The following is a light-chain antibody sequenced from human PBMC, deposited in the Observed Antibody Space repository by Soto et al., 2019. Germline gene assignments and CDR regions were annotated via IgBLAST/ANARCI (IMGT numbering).Light chain of an antibody. V-gene: IGKV1-5*03. CDR2: KAS. CDR1: QSISSW. J-gene: IGKJ1*01. Sequence: DIQMTQSPSTLSASVGDRVTITCRASQSISSWLAWYQQKPGKAPKLLIYKASSLESGVPSRFSGRGSGTEFTLTISSLQPDDFAAYYCQHYNSYRRTFGQGTKVEIK. CDR3: QHYNSYRRT.